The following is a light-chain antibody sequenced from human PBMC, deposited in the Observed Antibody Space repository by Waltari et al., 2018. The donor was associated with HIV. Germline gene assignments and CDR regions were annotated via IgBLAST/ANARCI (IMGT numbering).Light chain of an antibody. CDR3: STWDQSLGSWV. CDR2: VS. CDR1: SDNIGRYA. V-gene: IGLV1-47*01. Sequence: QSALTHEPSMSGTVGQKVTLSCPGNSDNIGRYAVACHHQISHGPPHAVIFVSSLPYGIPYRFSGSKSATTASLTISGLQPEDEADYYGSTWDQSLGSWVFGGGTKLTVL. J-gene: IGLJ3*02.